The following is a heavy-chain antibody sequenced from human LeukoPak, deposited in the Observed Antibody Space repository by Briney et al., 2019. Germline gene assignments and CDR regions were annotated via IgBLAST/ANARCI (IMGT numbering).Heavy chain of an antibody. J-gene: IGHJ4*02. CDR1: GFTFSSYA. D-gene: IGHD3-22*01. CDR2: ISGSGGST. Sequence: GGSLRLSCAASGFTFSSYAMGWVRQAPGKGLEWVSAISGSGGSTYYADSVKGRFTISRDNSKNTLYLQMNSLRAEDTAVYYCAKDQSDNYYDSSGYYQSSDYWGQGTLVTVSS. V-gene: IGHV3-23*01. CDR3: AKDQSDNYYDSSGYYQSSDY.